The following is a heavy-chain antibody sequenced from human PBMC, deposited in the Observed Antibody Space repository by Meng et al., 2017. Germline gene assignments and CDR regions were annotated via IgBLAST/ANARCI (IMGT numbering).Heavy chain of an antibody. J-gene: IGHJ3*02. D-gene: IGHD3-16*01. CDR2: IKQDGSEK. Sequence: GESLKISCAASGFTVSSNYMSWVRQAPGKGLEWVANIKQDGSEKYYVDSVKGRFTISRDNAKNSLYLQMNSLRAEDTAVYYCARVMTGAFDIWGQGTMVTVSS. CDR3: ARVMTGAFDI. CDR1: GFTVSSNY. V-gene: IGHV3-7*01.